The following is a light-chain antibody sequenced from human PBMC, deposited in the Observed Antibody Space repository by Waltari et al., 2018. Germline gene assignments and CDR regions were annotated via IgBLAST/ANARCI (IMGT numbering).Light chain of an antibody. V-gene: IGKV3-20*01. Sequence: EIVLTQSPGTLSLSPGERATLSCRASQSVSSNYIAWYQQKPGQAPRLLIYGASTSATGIPDRFSGSGSGTDFTLTISRLEPEDFAVYYCQQYGSSPRTFGQGTKLEIK. CDR1: QSVSSNY. CDR3: QQYGSSPRT. CDR2: GAS. J-gene: IGKJ2*02.